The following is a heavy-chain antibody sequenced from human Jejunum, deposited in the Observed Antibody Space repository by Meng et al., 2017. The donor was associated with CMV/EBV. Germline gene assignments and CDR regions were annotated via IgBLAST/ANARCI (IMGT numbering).Heavy chain of an antibody. V-gene: IGHV4-59*11. J-gene: IGHJ4*02. CDR3: ARGGHSPLDY. D-gene: IGHD5-18*01. CDR2: IYYTGST. CDR1: DGSISSQY. Sequence: QVQLQESGPGLVEPSETLSLTCTVSDGSISSQYWSWIRQPPGKGLEWIGYIYYTGSTNYNSSLKSRVTISVDTSKNQFSLKLNSVTAADTAVYYCARGGHSPLDYWGRGTLVTVSS.